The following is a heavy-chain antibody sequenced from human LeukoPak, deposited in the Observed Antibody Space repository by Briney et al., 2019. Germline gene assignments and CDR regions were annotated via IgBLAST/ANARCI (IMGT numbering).Heavy chain of an antibody. CDR2: FSDSGTT. V-gene: IGHV4-59*12. J-gene: IGHJ4*02. D-gene: IGHD1-1*01. CDR1: GGSINNLY. Sequence: SETLSLTCTASGGSINNLYWSWIRQSPGKGLEWIGFFSDSGTTNYNPSLQSRVTISVESSKNQFSLKMSSVTAADTAVYYCARGNGYAAVAYWGQGTLVTVSS. CDR3: ARGNGYAAVAY.